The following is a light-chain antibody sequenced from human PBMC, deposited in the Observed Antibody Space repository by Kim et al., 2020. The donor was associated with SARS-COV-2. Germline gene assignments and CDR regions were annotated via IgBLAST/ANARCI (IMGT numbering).Light chain of an antibody. CDR2: DGT. J-gene: IGKJ1*01. CDR3: QQYNTYFPT. Sequence: ASLGDTVTITCRASRSIATSLAWYQQKPGRAPQLLIFDGTSLHNGVPSRFSGTGSGTEFTLTISGLQPGDFGTYYCQQYNTYFPTFGQGTKVDIK. V-gene: IGKV1-5*03. CDR1: RSIATS.